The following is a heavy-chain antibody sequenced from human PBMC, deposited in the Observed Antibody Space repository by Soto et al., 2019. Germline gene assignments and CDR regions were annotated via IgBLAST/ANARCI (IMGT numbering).Heavy chain of an antibody. CDR2: IYYSGST. J-gene: IGHJ5*02. CDR3: ARQKYYDVLSGYSKNWFDP. CDR1: GGSISSGSYY. V-gene: IGHV4-39*01. Sequence: SETLSLTCTVSGGSISSGSYYWGWIRQPPGKGLEWIGSIYYSGSTYYNPSLKSRVTMSVDTSKNQFSLSLSSVTAADTAVYYCARQKYYDVLSGYSKNWFDPWGQGTLVTVAS. D-gene: IGHD3-3*01.